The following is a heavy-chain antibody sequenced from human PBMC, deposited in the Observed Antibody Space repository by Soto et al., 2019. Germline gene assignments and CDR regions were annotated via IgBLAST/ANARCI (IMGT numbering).Heavy chain of an antibody. CDR1: GGSISSSSYY. CDR3: ARHNGPLYVGYYYDMDV. V-gene: IGHV4-39*01. CDR2: IYYSGYT. J-gene: IGHJ6*04. Sequence: QLQLQESGPGLVKPSETLSLTCTVSGGSISSSSYYWGWIRKPPGKGLEWIGSIYYSGYTYYNPSLKSRVTISVDTSKNQFSLKLSSVTAADTAVYYCARHNGPLYVGYYYDMDVWGKGTTVTVSS. D-gene: IGHD3-16*01.